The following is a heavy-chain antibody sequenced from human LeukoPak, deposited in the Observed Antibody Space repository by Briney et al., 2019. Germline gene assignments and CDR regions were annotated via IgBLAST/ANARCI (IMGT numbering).Heavy chain of an antibody. CDR2: IHHSGHA. V-gene: IGHV4-4*02. CDR1: DDSISSNNW. J-gene: IGHJ5*02. Sequence: SETLSLTCAVSDDSISSNNWWTWVRQSPRKALEWIGDIHHSGHANYNPSLKGRVNISVDTSKNQFSLKLSSVTAADTAVYYCARHPRYYYGSGSYGNWFDPWGQGTLVTVSS. CDR3: ARHPRYYYGSGSYGNWFDP. D-gene: IGHD3-10*01.